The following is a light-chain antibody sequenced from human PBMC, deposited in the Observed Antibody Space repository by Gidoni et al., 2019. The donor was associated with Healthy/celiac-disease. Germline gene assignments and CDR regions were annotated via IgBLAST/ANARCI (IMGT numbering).Light chain of an antibody. CDR3: QQSYSTHWX. CDR2: AAS. CDR1: QSISSY. J-gene: IGKJ1*01. Sequence: DIQMTQSPSSLSASVGDRVTITCRASQSISSYLNWYQQKPGKAPKLLIYAASSLQSGVPSRFSGSGSGTDFTLTISSLQPEDFATYYCQQSYSTHWXFXQGTKVEIK. V-gene: IGKV1-39*01.